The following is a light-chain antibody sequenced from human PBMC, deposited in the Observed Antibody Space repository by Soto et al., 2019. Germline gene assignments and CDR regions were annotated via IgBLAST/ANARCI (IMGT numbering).Light chain of an antibody. J-gene: IGLJ1*01. V-gene: IGLV1-44*01. CDR1: SSNIGSNT. CDR3: AAWDDSLHGYV. Sequence: QSVLTQPPSASGTPGQRVTISCSGSSSNIGSNTVNWYQQLPGTAPKLLIFSNNHRPSGVPDRFSGSKSGTSASLAISGLQSEDEADYYCAAWDDSLHGYVFGTGTKLTVL. CDR2: SNN.